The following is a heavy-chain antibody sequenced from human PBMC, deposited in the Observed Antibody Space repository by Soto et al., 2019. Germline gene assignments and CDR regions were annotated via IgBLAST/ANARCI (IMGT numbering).Heavy chain of an antibody. V-gene: IGHV3-33*01. J-gene: IGHJ6*02. CDR2: IWYDGSNK. Sequence: QMQLVESGGGVVQPGRSLRLSCAASGFTFSTYGMHWVRRAPGRGLEWVAVIWYDGSNKYYADSVKGRFTISIDNSKNTLYLQMNSLRAEDTAEYYCARGNYNYCYGMDVWGQGTTVTVSS. CDR1: GFTFSTYG. CDR3: ARGNYNYCYGMDV.